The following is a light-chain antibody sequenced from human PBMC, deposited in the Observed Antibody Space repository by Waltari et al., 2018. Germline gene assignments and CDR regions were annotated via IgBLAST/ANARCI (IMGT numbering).Light chain of an antibody. V-gene: IGLV3-1*01. CDR3: QAWDSSAGEV. Sequence: SYELTQPPSVSVSPGQPASITCSGDKLGDKYAYWYQQKPGQSPVLVIYQDNKRPSGIPERFSGSNSGNTATLTISGTRAVDEADYFCQAWDSSAGEVFGGGTKLTVL. J-gene: IGLJ2*01. CDR1: KLGDKY. CDR2: QDN.